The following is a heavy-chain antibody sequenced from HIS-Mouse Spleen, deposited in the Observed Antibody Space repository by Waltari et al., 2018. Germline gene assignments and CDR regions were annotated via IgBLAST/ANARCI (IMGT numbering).Heavy chain of an antibody. Sequence: QVQLQQWGAGLLKPSETLSLTCAVYGGSFSGYYWSWIRQPPGKGLEWIGEINHSGSTNYNPSLKGRVTISVDTSKNQFSLKLSSVTAADTAVYYCARGRESLNLGPFDYWGQGTLVTVSS. J-gene: IGHJ4*02. CDR1: GGSFSGYY. V-gene: IGHV4-34*01. CDR2: INHSGST. CDR3: ARGRESLNLGPFDY.